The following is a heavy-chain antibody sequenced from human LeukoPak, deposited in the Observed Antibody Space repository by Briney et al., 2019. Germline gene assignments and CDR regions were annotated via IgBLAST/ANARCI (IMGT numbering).Heavy chain of an antibody. J-gene: IGHJ6*02. D-gene: IGHD3-22*01. V-gene: IGHV1-8*01. CDR2: MNPNSGNT. CDR3: ARGVSNYYDSSGYYYDYYYYGMDV. Sequence: GASVKVSCKASGYTFTSYDISWVRQATGQGLEWMGWMNPNSGNTGYAQKFQGRVTMTRNTSISTAYMELSSLRSEDTAVYYCARGVSNYYDSSGYYYDYYYYGMDVWGQGNTVTVSS. CDR1: GYTFTSYD.